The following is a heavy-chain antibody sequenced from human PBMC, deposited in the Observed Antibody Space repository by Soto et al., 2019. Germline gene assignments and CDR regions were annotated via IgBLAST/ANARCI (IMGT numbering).Heavy chain of an antibody. CDR2: IYRGGST. CDR1: GFSVSNKY. V-gene: IGHV3-53*01. J-gene: IGHJ4*02. D-gene: IGHD7-27*01. CDR3: VSAETNWALDF. Sequence: EAQLVESGGGLIQPGGSLRLSCAASGFSVSNKYMNRVRQAPGKGLEWVSVIYRGGSTFYADSVKGRFRISRDKSNNTVSLQMNGLRAEDTALYYCVSAETNWALDFWGQGTLVTVSS.